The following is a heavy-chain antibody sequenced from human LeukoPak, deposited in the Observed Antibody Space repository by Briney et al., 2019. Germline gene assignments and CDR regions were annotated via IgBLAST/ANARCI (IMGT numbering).Heavy chain of an antibody. CDR1: GYIFTSYD. V-gene: IGHV1-8*01. J-gene: IGHJ4*02. Sequence: GASVKVSCKASGYIFTSYDINWVRQATGQGLEWMGWMNANSGDTGYAQKFQGRVTMTRNTSISAAYMELSSLRSEDTAIYYCARGGTYLPFGYWGQGTPVIVSS. D-gene: IGHD2-2*01. CDR3: ARGGTYLPFGY. CDR2: MNANSGDT.